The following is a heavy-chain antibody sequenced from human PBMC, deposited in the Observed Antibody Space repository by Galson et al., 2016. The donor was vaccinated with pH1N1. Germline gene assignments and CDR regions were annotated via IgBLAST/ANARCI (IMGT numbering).Heavy chain of an antibody. V-gene: IGHV3-30*02. D-gene: IGHD3/OR15-3a*01. CDR1: GFTFRSYG. CDR2: IRYDGSDK. Sequence: SLRLSCAASGFTFRSYGIHWVRQAPGKGLEWVTFIRYDGSDKYYADSVKGRFTISKDNSKNTLYLQMNSLRAEDTAVYYCAKETRMDFFHCFDYWGQGILVTVSS. J-gene: IGHJ4*02. CDR3: AKETRMDFFHCFDY.